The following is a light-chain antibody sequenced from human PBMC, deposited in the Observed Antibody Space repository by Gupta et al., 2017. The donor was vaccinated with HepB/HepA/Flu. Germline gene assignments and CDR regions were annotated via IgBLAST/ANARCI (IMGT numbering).Light chain of an antibody. V-gene: IGLV2-14*01. J-gene: IGLJ2*01. CDR3: SSNTSGSTLVVA. Sequence: SALTPPVSVSGSPGHALTISCTGTTSGVGGYNSVSWYQQRPGTATKLMFYDVSTRPSGISNRFSGSKSGNTDSLTISGLQAQDEAEYYCSSNTSGSTLVVAFGGGTKLTVL. CDR1: TSGVGGYNS. CDR2: DVS.